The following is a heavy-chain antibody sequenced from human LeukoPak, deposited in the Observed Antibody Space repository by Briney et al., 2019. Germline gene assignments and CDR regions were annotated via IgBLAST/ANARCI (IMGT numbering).Heavy chain of an antibody. CDR2: IIPIFGTA. J-gene: IGHJ6*03. CDR1: GYTFTSYG. Sequence: GASVKVSCKASGYTFTSYGISWVRQAPGQGLEWMGWIIPIFGTANYARKFQGRVTITADESTSTAYMELSSLRSEDTAVYYCATGPLYYDSSGSAYYYMDVWGKGTTVTISS. D-gene: IGHD3-22*01. CDR3: ATGPLYYDSSGSAYYYMDV. V-gene: IGHV1-69*13.